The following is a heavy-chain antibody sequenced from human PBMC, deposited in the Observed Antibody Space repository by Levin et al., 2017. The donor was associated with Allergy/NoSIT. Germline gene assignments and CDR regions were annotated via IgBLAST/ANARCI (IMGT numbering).Heavy chain of an antibody. D-gene: IGHD1-26*01. V-gene: IGHV3-48*02. CDR3: ARRAIVGATKFDY. J-gene: IGHJ4*02. CDR2: ISSSSSTI. CDR1: GFTFSSYS. Sequence: GESLKISCAASGFTFSSYSMNWVRQAPGKGLEWVSYISSSSSTIYYADSVKGRFTISRDNAKNSLYLQMNSLRDEDTAVYYCARRAIVGATKFDYWGQGTLVTISS.